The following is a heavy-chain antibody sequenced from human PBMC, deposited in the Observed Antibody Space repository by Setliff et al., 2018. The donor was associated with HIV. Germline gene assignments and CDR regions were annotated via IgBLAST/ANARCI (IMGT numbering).Heavy chain of an antibody. D-gene: IGHD2-15*01. Sequence: GGSLRLSCAASGFSVSNYYMAWVRQAPGKGLEWVSTIYSGGDSYHADSVKGRFTLSRDNSKNTLYLQMDSLRPEDTAIYYCAKDGISGGAYPPYYFDYWGHGTLVTVSS. CDR2: IYSGGDS. CDR3: AKDGISGGAYPPYYFDY. J-gene: IGHJ4*01. V-gene: IGHV3-66*02. CDR1: GFSVSNYY.